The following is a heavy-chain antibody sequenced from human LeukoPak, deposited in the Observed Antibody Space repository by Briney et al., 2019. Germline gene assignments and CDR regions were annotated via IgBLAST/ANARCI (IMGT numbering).Heavy chain of an antibody. D-gene: IGHD2-2*01. Sequence: QTGGSLRLSCAASGFTFSSYSMNWVRQAPGKGLEWVAFIRYDGTDKYYADSVKGRFTISRDNSKNTLYLQMNSLRAEDTAVYYCARDSAAPGAFDIWGQGTMVTVSS. CDR3: ARDSAAPGAFDI. CDR2: IRYDGTDK. V-gene: IGHV3-30*02. CDR1: GFTFSSYS. J-gene: IGHJ3*02.